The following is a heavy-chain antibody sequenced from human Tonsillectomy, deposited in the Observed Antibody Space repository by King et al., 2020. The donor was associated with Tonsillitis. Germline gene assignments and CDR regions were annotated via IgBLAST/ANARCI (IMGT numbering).Heavy chain of an antibody. CDR1: GGSFSGSY. Sequence: VQLQQWGAGLLKPSETLSLTCAVYGGSFSGSYWSWIRQPPGKGLEWIGEINHSGSTNYSPSLKSRVTISVDTSKNQFSLKLSSVTAADTAVYYCAYSIPSWVGDLFPRPLDYWGQGTLVTVSS. CDR3: AYSIPSWVGDLFPRPLDY. V-gene: IGHV4-34*01. J-gene: IGHJ4*02. D-gene: IGHD3-10*01. CDR2: INHSGST.